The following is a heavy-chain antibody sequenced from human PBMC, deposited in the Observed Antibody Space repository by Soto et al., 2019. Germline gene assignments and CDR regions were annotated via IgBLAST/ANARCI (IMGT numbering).Heavy chain of an antibody. D-gene: IGHD4-17*01. J-gene: IGHJ4*02. CDR1: GFTFGDYG. V-gene: IGHV3-49*03. CDR3: ARSTTVTRKSDY. Sequence: GGSLRLSCKTSGFTFGDYGMSWFRQAPGKGLEWVGFIRNKDYGEATEHAASVKGRFIISRDDSNSVAYLQMNSLTTEDTAMYFCARSTTVTRKSDYWGQGTLVTGSS. CDR2: IRNKDYGEAT.